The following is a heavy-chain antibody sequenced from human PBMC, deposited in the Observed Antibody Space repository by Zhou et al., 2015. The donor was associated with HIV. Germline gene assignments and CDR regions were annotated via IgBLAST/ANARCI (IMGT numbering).Heavy chain of an antibody. D-gene: IGHD3-22*01. CDR3: ARVGEYYYDSSGAWFGNY. Sequence: QVQLVQSGAEVKKPGSSVKVSCKASGGTFSSYAISWVRQAPGQGLEWMGGIIPIFGTANYAQKFQGRVTITADESTSTAYMELSSLRSEDTAVYYCARVGEYYYDSSGAWFGNYWGQGNPGHRLL. V-gene: IGHV1-69*01. CDR2: IIPIFGTA. CDR1: GGTFSSYA. J-gene: IGHJ4*02.